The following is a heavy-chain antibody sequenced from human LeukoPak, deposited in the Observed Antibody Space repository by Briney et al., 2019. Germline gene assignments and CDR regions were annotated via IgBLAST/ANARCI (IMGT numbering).Heavy chain of an antibody. CDR1: GGSINSGGYY. J-gene: IGHJ4*02. D-gene: IGHD4-17*01. V-gene: IGHV4-31*03. CDR3: ARDYGDFSLDS. Sequence: SETLSLTCTVSGGSINSGGYYWSWIRQHPGKGLEWIGYVYYSGSTFYNPSLKSRLSISVDTSKNQFSLKLSSVTAADTAVYFCARDYGDFSLDSWGQGALVAVSS. CDR2: VYYSGST.